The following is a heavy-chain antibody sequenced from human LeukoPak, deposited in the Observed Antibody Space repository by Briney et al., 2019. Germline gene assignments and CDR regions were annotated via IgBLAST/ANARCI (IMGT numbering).Heavy chain of an antibody. CDR3: ASGWWAYYFDS. CDR2: VKQDGNEK. J-gene: IGHJ4*02. V-gene: IGHV3-7*01. CDR1: GFTFSSYW. Sequence: GGSLRLSCAASGFTFSSYWMSWVRQAPGKGLEWVANVKQDGNEKSYVDSVKGRFTISRDNAKNSLYLQMNSLRAEDTAVYNCASGWWAYYFDSWGQGTLVTVSS. D-gene: IGHD2-15*01.